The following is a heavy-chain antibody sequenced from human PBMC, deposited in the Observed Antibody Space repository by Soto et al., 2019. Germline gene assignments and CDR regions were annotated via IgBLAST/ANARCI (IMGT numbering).Heavy chain of an antibody. D-gene: IGHD6-19*01. J-gene: IGHJ4*02. CDR2: ISYDGSNK. V-gene: IGHV3-30-3*01. CDR3: ARESKWLPTAEFDY. CDR1: GFTFSSYA. Sequence: GGSLRLSCAASGFTFSSYAMHWVRQAPGKGLEWVAVISYDGSNKYYADSVKGRFTISRDNSKNTLYLQMNSLRAEDTAVYYCARESKWLPTAEFDYWGQGTLVTVSS.